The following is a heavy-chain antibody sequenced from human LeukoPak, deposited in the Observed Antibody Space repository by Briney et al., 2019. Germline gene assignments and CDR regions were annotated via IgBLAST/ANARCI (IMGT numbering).Heavy chain of an antibody. Sequence: AGGSLRLSCAASGFTFSSYGMQWVRQAPGKGREGVAVIWYDGSNKYYADCVKGRFTISRDNSKNTLYLQMNSLRAEDTAVYYCARDTLLSTTVTTLYYYYGMDVWGQGTTVTVSS. CDR2: IWYDGSNK. CDR1: GFTFSSYG. J-gene: IGHJ6*02. D-gene: IGHD4-17*01. CDR3: ARDTLLSTTVTTLYYYYGMDV. V-gene: IGHV3-33*01.